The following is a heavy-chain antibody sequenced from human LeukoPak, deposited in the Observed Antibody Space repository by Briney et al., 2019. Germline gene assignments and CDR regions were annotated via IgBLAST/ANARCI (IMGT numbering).Heavy chain of an antibody. Sequence: GGSLRLSCAASGFTFSSYWMSWVRQAPGKGLEWVSAISGSGGGTYYADSVKGRFTISRDNPKNTLYLQMNSLRAEDTAVYYCAKAGTQLDYFDYWGQGTLVTVSS. CDR2: ISGSGGGT. D-gene: IGHD1-1*01. CDR3: AKAGTQLDYFDY. J-gene: IGHJ4*02. CDR1: GFTFSSYW. V-gene: IGHV3-23*01.